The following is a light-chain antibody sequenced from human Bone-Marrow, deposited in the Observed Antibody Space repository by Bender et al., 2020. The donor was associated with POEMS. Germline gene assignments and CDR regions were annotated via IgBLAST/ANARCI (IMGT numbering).Light chain of an antibody. CDR2: DDS. CDR3: CSYAGSYTLRV. V-gene: IGLV3-21*03. Sequence: SYALTQPPSVSVAPGKTARLTCGGNGIGSKGVHWYQQKPGQAPVLVVFDDSDRASGIPERFSGSNSGNTATLTISGLQAEDEADYYCCSYAGSYTLRVFGGGTKLTVL. CDR1: GIGSKG. J-gene: IGLJ2*01.